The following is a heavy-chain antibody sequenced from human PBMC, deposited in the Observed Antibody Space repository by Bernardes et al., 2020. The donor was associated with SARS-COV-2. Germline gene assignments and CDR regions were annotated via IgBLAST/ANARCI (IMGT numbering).Heavy chain of an antibody. Sequence: GGSLRLSCAASEFTFSAYSMQWVRQAPGKGLEWVAAISSDGSKDYFADSVRGRFTISRDNSKNTLFLQMNRLRAEDTAVYYCVRAGLAVVVPAARLWGGGFDIWGQGTMVTVSS. CDR2: ISSDGSKD. CDR3: VRAGLAVVVPAARLWGGGFDI. J-gene: IGHJ3*02. D-gene: IGHD2-2*01. V-gene: IGHV3-30*14. CDR1: EFTFSAYS.